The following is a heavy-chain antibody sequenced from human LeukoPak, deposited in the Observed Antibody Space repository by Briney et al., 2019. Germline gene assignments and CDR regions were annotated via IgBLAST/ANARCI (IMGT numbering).Heavy chain of an antibody. Sequence: GASVKVSCKASGYSFTVYYMHWVRQAPGKGLEWMGGFDPEDGETIYAQKFQGRVTMTEDTSTDTAYMELSSLRSEDTAVYYCATQLANGATTSLEWAFDIWGQGTMVTVSS. J-gene: IGHJ3*02. D-gene: IGHD3-3*01. CDR1: GYSFTVYY. CDR3: ATQLANGATTSLEWAFDI. V-gene: IGHV1-24*01. CDR2: FDPEDGET.